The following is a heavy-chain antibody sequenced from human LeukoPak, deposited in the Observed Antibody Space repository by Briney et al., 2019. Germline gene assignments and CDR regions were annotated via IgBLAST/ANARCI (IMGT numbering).Heavy chain of an antibody. CDR2: IIPNSGCA. CDR3: ARVVVLQGRGAFDT. Sequence: EASVKVSCTASGYTFTSYGISWVRQAPGQGLEWMGWIIPNSGCAKHAQKFQDRVTMTRDTSISTAYLELSTLTYADTAVYYCARVVVLQGRGAFDTWGQGAMVT. D-gene: IGHD1-26*01. J-gene: IGHJ3*02. CDR1: GYTFTSYG. V-gene: IGHV1-2*02.